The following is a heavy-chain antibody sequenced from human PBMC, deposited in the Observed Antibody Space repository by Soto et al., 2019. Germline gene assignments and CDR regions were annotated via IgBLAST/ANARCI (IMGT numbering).Heavy chain of an antibody. D-gene: IGHD3-22*01. J-gene: IGHJ6*02. CDR1: GDSFSLYY. V-gene: IGHV4-59*01. Sequence: QVLLQASGPGLVKPSETLSLTCTFSGDSFSLYYWTWIRQPPGKGLEWIGDVYYRGNTNYNPSLTSRLTISGDASKKQFSLRLSSVNAADTAVYYCARNRKGYYASSGYWTDPYAMDIWGLGTTVIVSS. CDR3: ARNRKGYYASSGYWTDPYAMDI. CDR2: VYYRGNT.